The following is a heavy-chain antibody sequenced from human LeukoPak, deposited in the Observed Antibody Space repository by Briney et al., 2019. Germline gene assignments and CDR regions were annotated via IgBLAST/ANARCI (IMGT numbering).Heavy chain of an antibody. CDR1: GYSIASGYY. J-gene: IGHJ4*02. D-gene: IGHD2-15*01. Sequence: PSETLSLTCTVSGYSIASGYYWGWIRQPPGKGLEWIGSIYHSGSTYYNPSLKSRVTISVDTSKNQFSLKLSSVTAADTAVYYCARLGREVQFDYWGQGTLVTVSS. V-gene: IGHV4-38-2*02. CDR3: ARLGREVQFDY. CDR2: IYHSGST.